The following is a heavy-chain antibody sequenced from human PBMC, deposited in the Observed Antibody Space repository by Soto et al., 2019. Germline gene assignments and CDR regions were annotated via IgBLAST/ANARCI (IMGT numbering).Heavy chain of an antibody. CDR1: GYIFVNYG. CDR2: ISPYSGNT. V-gene: IGHV1-18*01. CDR3: AMVANYVTPTTQGV. D-gene: IGHD3-16*01. J-gene: IGHJ6*02. Sequence: QVQLVQSGDEVRKPGSSVKVSCKASGYIFVNYGIAWVRQAPGQGLEWMGWISPYSGNTHSASKVQGRLTMTTDTSTSTAYMDLWSLTSDDTAVYYCAMVANYVTPTTQGVWGQATTVSVSS.